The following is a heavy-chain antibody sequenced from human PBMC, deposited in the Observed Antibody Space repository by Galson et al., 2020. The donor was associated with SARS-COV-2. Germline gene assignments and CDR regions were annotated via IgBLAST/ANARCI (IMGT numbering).Heavy chain of an antibody. CDR2: IFSNDEK. V-gene: IGHV2-26*01. J-gene: IGHJ4*02. CDR1: GFPPSNARMG. Sequence: SGPTLVKPTEHLTLTCTVPGFPPSNARMGVSWIRQPPGKALEWLPHIFSNDEKSYSTSLKSRLTISKDTSKSQVVLTMTNMDPVDTATYYCARIQRDYSNCGDYWGQGTLVTVSS. D-gene: IGHD4-4*01. CDR3: ARIQRDYSNCGDY.